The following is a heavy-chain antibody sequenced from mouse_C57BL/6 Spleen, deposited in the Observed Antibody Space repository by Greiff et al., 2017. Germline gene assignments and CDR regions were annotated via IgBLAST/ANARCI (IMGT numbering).Heavy chain of an antibody. V-gene: IGHV1-59*01. Sequence: QVQLKQPGAELVRPGTSVKLSCKASGYTFTSYWLHWVKQRPGQGLEWIGVIDPSDSYTNSNQKFKGKAKLTVDKSCSTAYMQLSSLASEDSAVYYCARSYYGSSWVDDWGQGTSVTVSS. CDR2: IDPSDSYT. J-gene: IGHJ4*01. CDR3: ARSYYGSSWVDD. D-gene: IGHD1-1*01. CDR1: GYTFTSYW.